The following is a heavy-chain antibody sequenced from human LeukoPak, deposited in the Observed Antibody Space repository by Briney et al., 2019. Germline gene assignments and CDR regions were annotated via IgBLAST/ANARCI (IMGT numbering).Heavy chain of an antibody. D-gene: IGHD3-3*01. CDR3: ARDPGVVAFHYFDF. Sequence: GGSLRLSCAASGFTFSSHAMAWVRQAPGKGLEWVSAIGGLGSSTYYGNSVKGPFTISRDNSKNTVYLQMDSLRVEDTAVYYCARDPGVVAFHYFDFWGQGTLITVSS. V-gene: IGHV3-23*01. CDR1: GFTFSSHA. CDR2: IGGLGSST. J-gene: IGHJ4*02.